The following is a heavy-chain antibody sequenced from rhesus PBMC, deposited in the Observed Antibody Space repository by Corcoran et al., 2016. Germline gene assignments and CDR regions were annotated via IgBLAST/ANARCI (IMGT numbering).Heavy chain of an antibody. J-gene: IGHJ4*01. D-gene: IGHD1-44*02. CDR1: GGSISDDYY. CDR3: ARGGYSQRN. Sequence: QVQLQESGPGLVKPSETLSLTCAVSGGSISDDYYWSWIRQPPGKGLEWIGYIYGSGGGTNYNPSLKNRVTISIDTSKTQFSRKLSSVTAADTAVYYCARGGYSQRNWGQGVLVTVSS. V-gene: IGHV4-106*01. CDR2: IYGSGGGT.